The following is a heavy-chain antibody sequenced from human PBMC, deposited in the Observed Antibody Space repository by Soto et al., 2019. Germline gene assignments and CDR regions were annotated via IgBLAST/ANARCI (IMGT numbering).Heavy chain of an antibody. CDR2: VHPNSGGT. V-gene: IGHV1-2*02. D-gene: IGHD1-1*01. J-gene: IGHJ2*01. CDR3: ASEHRDLNSCPTRRPFDL. Sequence: AGKLCCKASVYPFSVYHMHWRRQAPGQGLEWMGWVHPNSGGTNYAQSFEGRVTMTRDTSINTAYMELSRLTSDDTAVYYCASEHRDLNSCPTRRPFDL. CDR1: VYPFSVYH.